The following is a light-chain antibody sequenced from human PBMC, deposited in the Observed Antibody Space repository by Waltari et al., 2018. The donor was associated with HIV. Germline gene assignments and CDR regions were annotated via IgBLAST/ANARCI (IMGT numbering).Light chain of an antibody. J-gene: IGLJ3*02. V-gene: IGLV1-51*01. CDR1: SSDVGSYNL. CDR2: DNN. CDR3: ATWDSSLSAGVV. Sequence: QSALTQPASVSGSPGQSITISCTGTSSDVGSYNLVSWYQQHPGTAPKLLIYDNNKRPSGIPDRFSGSKSGTSATLDITGVQTGDEADYYCATWDSSLSAGVVFGGGTKLTVL.